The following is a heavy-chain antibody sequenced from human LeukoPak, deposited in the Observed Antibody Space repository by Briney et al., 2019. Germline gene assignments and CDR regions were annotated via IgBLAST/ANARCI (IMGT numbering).Heavy chain of an antibody. D-gene: IGHD3-22*01. CDR1: GGSFSGYY. CDR2: INHSGST. V-gene: IGHV4-34*01. J-gene: IGHJ4*02. Sequence: PSETLSLTCAVYGGSFSGYYWSWIRQPPGKGLEWIGEINHSGSTNYNPSLKSRVTISVDTSKNQFSLKLSSVTAADTAVYYCARGGSSSGYYYTTTSFDYWGQGTLVTVSS. CDR3: ARGGSSSGYYYTTTSFDY.